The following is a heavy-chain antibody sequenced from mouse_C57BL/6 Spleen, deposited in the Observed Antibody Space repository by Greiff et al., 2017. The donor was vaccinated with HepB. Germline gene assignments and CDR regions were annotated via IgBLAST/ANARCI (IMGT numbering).Heavy chain of an antibody. V-gene: IGHV1-82*01. CDR3: ASHYYYGSSFYYVDY. CDR1: GYAFSSSW. J-gene: IGHJ2*01. Sequence: QVQLKQSGPELVKPGASVKISCKASGYAFSSSWMNWVKQRPGKGLEWIGRIYPGDGDTNYNGKFKGKATLTADKSSSTAYMQLSSLTSEDSAVYFCASHYYYGSSFYYVDYWGQGTTLTVSS. CDR2: IYPGDGDT. D-gene: IGHD1-1*01.